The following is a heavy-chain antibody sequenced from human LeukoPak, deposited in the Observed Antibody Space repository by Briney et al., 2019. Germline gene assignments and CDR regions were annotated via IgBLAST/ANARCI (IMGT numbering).Heavy chain of an antibody. Sequence: SETLSLTCTVSGDSISRSTYYWAWIRQPPGRGLEWIGSVYYGRSPYFNPSLESRATISVDTSKNHFSLKMSSVTAADTAVYYCARSSGTGTFSYWGQGTLVTVSS. D-gene: IGHD6-25*01. CDR2: VYYGRSP. V-gene: IGHV4-39*02. CDR1: GDSISRSTYY. J-gene: IGHJ4*02. CDR3: ARSSGTGTFSY.